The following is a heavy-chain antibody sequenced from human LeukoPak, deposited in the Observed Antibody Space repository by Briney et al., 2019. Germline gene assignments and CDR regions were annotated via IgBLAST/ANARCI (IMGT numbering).Heavy chain of an antibody. CDR1: GFTFSSYG. CDR3: ARDRAYSGYDLDSY. D-gene: IGHD5-12*01. V-gene: IGHV3-33*01. Sequence: PGGSLRLSCAASGFTFSSYGMHWVRQAPGKGLEWVAVIWYDGSNKYYADSAKGRFTISRDNSKNTLYLQMNSLRAEGTAVYYCARDRAYSGYDLDSYWGQGTLVTVSS. J-gene: IGHJ4*02. CDR2: IWYDGSNK.